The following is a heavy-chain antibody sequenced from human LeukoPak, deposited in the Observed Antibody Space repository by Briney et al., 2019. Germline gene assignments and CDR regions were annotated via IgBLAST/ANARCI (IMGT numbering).Heavy chain of an antibody. CDR3: ARGRSSALIYGDYTFDY. V-gene: IGHV4-30-4*01. J-gene: IGHJ4*02. D-gene: IGHD4-17*01. CDR1: GGSISSGDYY. Sequence: SETLSLTCTVSGGSISSGDYYWSWIRQSPGKGLEWIGYIYNSAITYRNPSLKSRVTISVDTSKNQFSLKLSSVTAADTAVYYCARGRSSALIYGDYTFDYWGQGTLVTVSS. CDR2: IYNSAIT.